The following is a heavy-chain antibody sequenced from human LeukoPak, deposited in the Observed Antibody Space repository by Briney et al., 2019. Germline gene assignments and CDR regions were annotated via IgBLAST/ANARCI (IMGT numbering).Heavy chain of an antibody. Sequence: GGSLRLSCAASGFTFSSYSMNWVRQAPGKGLEWVSSISSSSSYIYYADSVKGRFTISRDNAKNSLYLQMNSLRAEDTAVYYCARMVGYCSGGSCYFDYWGQGTLVTVSS. CDR2: ISSSSSYI. V-gene: IGHV3-21*01. J-gene: IGHJ4*02. CDR1: GFTFSSYS. CDR3: ARMVGYCSGGSCYFDY. D-gene: IGHD2-15*01.